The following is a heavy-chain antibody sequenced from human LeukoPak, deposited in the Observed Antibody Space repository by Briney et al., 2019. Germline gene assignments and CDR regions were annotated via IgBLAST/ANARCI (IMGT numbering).Heavy chain of an antibody. Sequence: GGSLRLSCAASGFSFSNAWMSWVRQAPGKGLEWVGRIKSKTDGGTTDYAAPVKGRFTISRDDSKNTLYLQMNSLKTEDTAVYYCTTDLLRYFDWLRFDPWGQGTLVTVSS. D-gene: IGHD3-9*01. V-gene: IGHV3-15*01. CDR3: TTDLLRYFDWLRFDP. CDR1: GFSFSNAW. CDR2: IKSKTDGGTT. J-gene: IGHJ5*02.